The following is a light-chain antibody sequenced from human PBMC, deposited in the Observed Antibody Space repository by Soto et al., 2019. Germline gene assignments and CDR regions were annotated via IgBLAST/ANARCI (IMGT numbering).Light chain of an antibody. CDR2: GAS. J-gene: IGKJ1*01. CDR3: QQYNNWPPMA. V-gene: IGKV3-15*01. CDR1: QSVSSN. Sequence: EIVMTQSPATLSVSPGERATLSCRASQSVSSNLAWYQQKPGQAPRLLIYGASTRATGIPDRFSGSGSGTECTLTISSLQSEDVAVYYCQQYNNWPPMAFGQGTKVEIK.